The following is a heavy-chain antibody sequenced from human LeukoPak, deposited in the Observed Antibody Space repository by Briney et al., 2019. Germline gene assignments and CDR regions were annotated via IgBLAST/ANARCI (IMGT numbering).Heavy chain of an antibody. CDR3: ARESGVVVPAAMGGGEFDP. CDR2: INPNSGGT. CDR1: GYTFTGYY. V-gene: IGHV1-2*02. D-gene: IGHD2-2*01. Sequence: ASVKVSCKASGYTFTGYYMHWVRQAPGQGLEWMGWINPNSGGTNYAQKFQGRVTITADKSTSTAYMEPSSLRSEDTAVYYCARESGVVVPAAMGGGEFDPWGQGTLVTVSS. J-gene: IGHJ5*02.